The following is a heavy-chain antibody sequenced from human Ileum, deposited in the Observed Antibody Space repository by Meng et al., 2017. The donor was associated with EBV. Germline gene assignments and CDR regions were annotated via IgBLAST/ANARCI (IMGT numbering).Heavy chain of an antibody. CDR1: VCSVNGHPC. CDR3: ARIPYGDIYSAYFDY. V-gene: IGHV4-4*02. CDR2: IYHSGAT. Sequence: QLPSWAPELVMPSGLVSLSDPYVVCSVNGHPCWSWARQPPGEGLEWIGQIYHSGATNYNPSLKSRVTISVDTSENQFSLELNSVTAADTAVYYCARIPYGDIYSAYFDYWSPGTLVTVSS. D-gene: IGHD2-21*02. J-gene: IGHJ4*02.